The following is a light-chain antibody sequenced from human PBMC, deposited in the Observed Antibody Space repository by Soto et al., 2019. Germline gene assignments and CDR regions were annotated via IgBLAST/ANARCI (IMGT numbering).Light chain of an antibody. CDR3: QQYGGSPQT. V-gene: IGKV3-20*01. CDR2: GAS. CDR1: QSVSNY. J-gene: IGKJ1*01. Sequence: EIVLTQSPGTLSLSPGERAILSCRARQSVSNYLAWYQQKPGQAPRLLIYGASSRATGIPDRFSGSGSGTDFTLTISRLEPEDFAVYYCQQYGGSPQTFGQGTKVHI.